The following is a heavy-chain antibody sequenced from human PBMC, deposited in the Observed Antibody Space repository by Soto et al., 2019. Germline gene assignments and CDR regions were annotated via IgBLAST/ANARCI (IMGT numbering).Heavy chain of an antibody. D-gene: IGHD3-3*01. V-gene: IGHV3-23*01. Sequence: LRLSCKASGFSFSDYAMTWVRQAPGKGLEWVSVISGSGDNTFYAASVKGRFAISRDNSKNVLYLQMNSLSADDAAVYFCAKGRAITVYGVDLLFDYWRRRTLFTISS. CDR3: AKGRAITVYGVDLLFDY. CDR2: ISGSGDNT. J-gene: IGHJ4*01. CDR1: GFSFSDYA.